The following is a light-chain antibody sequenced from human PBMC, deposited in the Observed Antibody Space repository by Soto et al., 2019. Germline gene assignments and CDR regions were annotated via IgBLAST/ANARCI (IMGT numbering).Light chain of an antibody. J-gene: IGLJ3*02. CDR1: SGSIASSY. Sequence: NFMLTQPHSVSEYPGKTVTISCTRSSGSIASSYVQWYQQRPGSAPTTVIYEDNQRPSGVPDRFSGSFDSSSNSASLIISGLKTEDEADYYCQSYDSSTWVFGGGTKLTVL. CDR2: EDN. V-gene: IGLV6-57*04. CDR3: QSYDSSTWV.